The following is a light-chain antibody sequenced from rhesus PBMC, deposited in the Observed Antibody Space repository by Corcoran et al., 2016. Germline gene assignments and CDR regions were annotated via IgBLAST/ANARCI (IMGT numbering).Light chain of an antibody. CDR3: HSYASSGTYI. CDR2: EVR. Sequence: QAAPTQSPSVSGSPGQSVTISCTGTSSDIGGYNRVSWYQQYPGKAPKFLIYEVRKRPSGVSDRFSGSKSGNTASLTISGLRAEDEADYYCHSYASSGTYIFGSGTRLTVL. V-gene: IGLV2-13*03. CDR1: SSDIGGYNR. J-gene: IGLJ1*01.